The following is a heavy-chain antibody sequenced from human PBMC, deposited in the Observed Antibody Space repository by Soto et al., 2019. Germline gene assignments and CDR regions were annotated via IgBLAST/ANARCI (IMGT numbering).Heavy chain of an antibody. CDR2: MFYSGLT. J-gene: IGHJ6*02. D-gene: IGHD2-15*01. V-gene: IGHV4-39*01. Sequence: SETLSLTCSVSGYSVSSSDYYWAWIRQPPGKGLEWIGSMFYSGLTYYNPSLKRRVTLSVDTSKNQFSVRLNSVTAADTAVYYCAPLSVSLSGPYGIHVWGQGTTVTVSS. CDR1: GYSVSSSDYY. CDR3: APLSVSLSGPYGIHV.